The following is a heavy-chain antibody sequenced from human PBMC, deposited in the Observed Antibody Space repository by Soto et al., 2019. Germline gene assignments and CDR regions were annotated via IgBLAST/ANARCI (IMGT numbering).Heavy chain of an antibody. V-gene: IGHV1-69*13. Sequence: SVKVSCKASGGTFSTFGFSWVRQAPGQGLEWMGGIIPFFGTAKYSQKFEDRITVTADESTSTVYVDLTSLTSEDTAIYYCARSAPMDAGDKYYYDFWGQGALVTV. CDR3: ARSAPMDAGDKYYYDF. CDR2: IIPFFGTA. J-gene: IGHJ4*02. CDR1: GGTFSTFG. D-gene: IGHD3-16*01.